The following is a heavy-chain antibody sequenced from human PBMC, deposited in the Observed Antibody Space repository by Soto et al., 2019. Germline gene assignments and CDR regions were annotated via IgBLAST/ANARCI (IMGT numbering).Heavy chain of an antibody. CDR3: ARLPEY. D-gene: IGHD2-2*01. CDR2: MYDSGST. V-gene: IGHV4-30-2*01. J-gene: IGHJ4*02. Sequence: LTCPVSGVSLSSGDYYWRWILQPPGKGLEWIGYMYDSGSTYYNPSLKSRVTISIDRSKNQFSLKLSSVTAADTAVYYCARLPEYWGQEILVTVSS. CDR1: GVSLSSGDYY.